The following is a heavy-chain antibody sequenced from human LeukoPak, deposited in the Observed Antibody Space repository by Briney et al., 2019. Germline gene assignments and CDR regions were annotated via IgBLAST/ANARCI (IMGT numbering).Heavy chain of an antibody. Sequence: SETLSLTCTVSGGSISSYFWNWIRQPPGKGLEWIGYIYDSESTNYNPSLKSRVTISVDTSKNQFSLKLSSVTAADTAVYYCAGTGYCSGGSCYSGHYYYHYMDVWGKGTTVTVSS. J-gene: IGHJ6*03. CDR2: IYDSEST. CDR1: GGSISSYF. V-gene: IGHV4-59*01. CDR3: AGTGYCSGGSCYSGHYYYHYMDV. D-gene: IGHD2-15*01.